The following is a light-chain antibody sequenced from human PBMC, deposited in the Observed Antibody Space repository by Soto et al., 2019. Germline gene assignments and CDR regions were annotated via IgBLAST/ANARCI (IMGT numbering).Light chain of an antibody. CDR2: EVV. CDR3: KSYAGSNTYV. Sequence: QSVLTQPPFASGSPGESVIISCTGTKNDIGVYDFVSWYQHHAGKAPRLIIYEVVQRPSGVPDRFSGSKSGNTASLTVSGLQAADEADYFCKSYAGSNTYVFGSGTKLTVL. J-gene: IGLJ1*01. CDR1: KNDIGVYDF. V-gene: IGLV2-8*01.